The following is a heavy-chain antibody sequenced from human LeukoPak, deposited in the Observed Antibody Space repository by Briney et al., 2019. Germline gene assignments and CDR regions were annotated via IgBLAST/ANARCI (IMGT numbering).Heavy chain of an antibody. D-gene: IGHD2-2*01. CDR1: GGSISSSSYY. V-gene: IGHV4-61*02. CDR2: IYTSGST. J-gene: IGHJ6*03. CDR3: ARVPREVVVPAAMGLAGNYYYMDV. Sequence: SETLSLTCTVSGGSISSSSYYWSWIRQPAGKGLEWIGRIYTSGSTNYNPSLKSRVTISVDTSKNQFSLKLSSVTAADTAVYYCARVPREVVVPAAMGLAGNYYYMDVWGKGTTVTISS.